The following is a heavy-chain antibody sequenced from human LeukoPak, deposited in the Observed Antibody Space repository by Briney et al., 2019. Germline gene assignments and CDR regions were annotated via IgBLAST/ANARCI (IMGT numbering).Heavy chain of an antibody. D-gene: IGHD3-22*01. CDR2: IIPIFGIA. CDR1: GGTFSSYA. J-gene: IGHJ3*02. Sequence: SVKVSCKASGGTFSSYAISWARQAPGQGLEWMGRIIPIFGIANYAQKFQGRVTITADKSTSTAYMELSSLRSEDTAVYYCAKTYYYDSSGYLRSAFDIWGQGTMVTVSS. V-gene: IGHV1-69*04. CDR3: AKTYYYDSSGYLRSAFDI.